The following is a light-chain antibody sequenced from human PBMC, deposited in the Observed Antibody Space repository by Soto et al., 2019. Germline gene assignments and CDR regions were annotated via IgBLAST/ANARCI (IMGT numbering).Light chain of an antibody. Sequence: RVTQSTSALSASGGDRGTITCRASQRLXSGFSWGEPKPGQAPKILXAYASSLERGGPSRLSGSGSVTEFTLTISSLHPDYFANYYCQQYKSDPWTFGQGTKVDI. CDR3: QQYKSDPWT. V-gene: IGKV1-5*01. CDR2: YAS. CDR1: QRLXSG. J-gene: IGKJ1*01.